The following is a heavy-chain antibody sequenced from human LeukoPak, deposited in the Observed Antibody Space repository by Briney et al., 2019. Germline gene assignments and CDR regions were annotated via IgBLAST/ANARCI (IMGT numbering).Heavy chain of an antibody. CDR1: GFTFDDYG. CDR3: ARVVGAGYFDL. CDR2: ISSSSSYI. Sequence: GGSLRLSCAASGFTFDDYGMSWVRQAPGKGLEWVSSISSSSSYIYYADSVKGRFTISRDNAKNSLYLQMNSLRAEDTAVYYCARVVGAGYFDLWGRGTLVTVSS. V-gene: IGHV3-21*01. D-gene: IGHD1-26*01. J-gene: IGHJ2*01.